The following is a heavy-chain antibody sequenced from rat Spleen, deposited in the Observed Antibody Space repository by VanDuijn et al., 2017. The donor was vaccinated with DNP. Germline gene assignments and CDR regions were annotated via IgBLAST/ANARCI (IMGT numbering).Heavy chain of an antibody. Sequence: EVQLVETGGGLVQPGRSLKLSCVASGFTFSGYWMYWIRQAPGKGLQCVASIKTDGGSTYYPDSVKGRFTISRDNTENTVYLRMNSLRSEDTATYYCAKDRDGGYAMDAWGQGTSVTVSS. CDR3: AKDRDGGYAMDA. V-gene: IGHV5-58*01. D-gene: IGHD1-11*01. CDR1: GFTFSGYW. CDR2: IKTDGGST. J-gene: IGHJ4*01.